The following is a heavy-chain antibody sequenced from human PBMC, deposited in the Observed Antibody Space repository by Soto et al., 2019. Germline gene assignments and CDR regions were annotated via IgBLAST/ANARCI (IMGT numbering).Heavy chain of an antibody. CDR2: ISAYNGNT. CDR3: ARGLELPGSTYYYYMDV. D-gene: IGHD1-7*01. CDR1: GYTFTSYG. V-gene: IGHV1-18*01. Sequence: ASVKVSCKASGYTFTSYGISWVRQAPGQGLEWMGWISAYNGNTNYAQKLQGRVTMTTDTSTSTAYMELRSLRSDDTAVYYCARGLELPGSTYYYYMDVWGKGTTVTVSS. J-gene: IGHJ6*03.